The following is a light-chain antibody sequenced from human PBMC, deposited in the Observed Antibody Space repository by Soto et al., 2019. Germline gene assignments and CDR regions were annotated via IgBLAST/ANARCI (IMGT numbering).Light chain of an antibody. CDR3: QQHSSLPYT. CDR2: DVS. CDR1: QDISIY. Sequence: DIQMTQSPSSLSASVRDRVTITCQASQDISIYLNWYQQKPGRAPKLLIYDVSKSETGVPSRFKASGSGTDFSFTIDSLQPEDAATYYCQQHSSLPYTFGQGTKLEI. J-gene: IGKJ2*01. V-gene: IGKV1-33*01.